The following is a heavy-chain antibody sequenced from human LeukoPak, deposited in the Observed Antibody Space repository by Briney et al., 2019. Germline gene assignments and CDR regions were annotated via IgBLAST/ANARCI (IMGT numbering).Heavy chain of an antibody. V-gene: IGHV1-69*01. Sequence: GSSVKVSCKASGGTFSSYAISWVRQAPGQGLEWMGGIIPIFGTANYAQKFQGRVTITADESTSTAYMELSSPRSEDTAVYYCARGPTYYYDSSGYYYEGWGQGTLVTVSS. CDR1: GGTFSSYA. CDR2: IIPIFGTA. J-gene: IGHJ4*02. D-gene: IGHD3-22*01. CDR3: ARGPTYYYDSSGYYYEG.